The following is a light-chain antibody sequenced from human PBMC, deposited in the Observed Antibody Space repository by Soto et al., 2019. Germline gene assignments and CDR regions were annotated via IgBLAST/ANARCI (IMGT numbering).Light chain of an antibody. Sequence: EIVLTQSPGTLSLSPGEGATISCRASQSVGSSYLAWYQQKTGQAPRLLIYGASSRATGIPDRFSGSGSGTDFTLTISRLEPEDFAVYYCQEYGNSRTFGQGTKV. CDR1: QSVGSSY. J-gene: IGKJ1*01. V-gene: IGKV3-20*01. CDR3: QEYGNSRT. CDR2: GAS.